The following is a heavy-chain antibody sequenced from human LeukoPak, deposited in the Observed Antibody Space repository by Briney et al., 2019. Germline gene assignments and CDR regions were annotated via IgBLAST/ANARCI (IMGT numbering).Heavy chain of an antibody. Sequence: APVKVSCKASGYTFTGYYMHWVRQAPGQGLEWMGWINPNSGGTNYAQKFQGWVTMTRDTSISTAYMELSRLRSDDTAVYYCAREAEGGYFDYWGQGTLVTVSS. CDR1: GYTFTGYY. V-gene: IGHV1-2*04. D-gene: IGHD3-16*01. CDR3: AREAEGGYFDY. J-gene: IGHJ4*02. CDR2: INPNSGGT.